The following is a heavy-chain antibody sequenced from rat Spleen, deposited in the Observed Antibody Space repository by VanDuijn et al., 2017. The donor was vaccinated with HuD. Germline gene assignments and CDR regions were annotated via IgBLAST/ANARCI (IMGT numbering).Heavy chain of an antibody. V-gene: IGHV5-19*01. Sequence: EVQLVESGGGLVQPGRSLKLSCAASGFTFSNYGMHWIRQAPTKGLEWVASISPSGGSTYYRDSVKGRFTISRDNAKSTLYLQMDSPRSEDTATYYCATDGTIAAPSHYWGQGVMVTVSS. J-gene: IGHJ2*01. CDR3: ATDGTIAAPSHY. CDR2: ISPSGGST. D-gene: IGHD1-2*01. CDR1: GFTFSNYG.